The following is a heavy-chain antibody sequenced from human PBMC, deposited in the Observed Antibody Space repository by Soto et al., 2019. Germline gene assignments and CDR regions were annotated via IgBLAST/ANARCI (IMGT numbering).Heavy chain of an antibody. Sequence: GGSLRLSCIASGFTFSSYAMTWVRQVPGKGLEWVSDISGSGGITYYADSVKGRFTISRDNSKNTLNLQMNSLRADDTAVYYCARARRGAPYYYTMDLWGQGTTVTVSS. CDR2: ISGSGGIT. D-gene: IGHD3-10*01. CDR1: GFTFSSYA. CDR3: ARARRGAPYYYTMDL. V-gene: IGHV3-23*01. J-gene: IGHJ6*02.